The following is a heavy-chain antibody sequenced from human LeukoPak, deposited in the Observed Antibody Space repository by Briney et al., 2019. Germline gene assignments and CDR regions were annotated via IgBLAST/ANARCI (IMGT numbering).Heavy chain of an antibody. CDR2: INPNSGST. CDR1: GYTFTGYY. V-gene: IGHV1-2*02. CDR3: AREVYSGYDYALYGYWFDP. J-gene: IGHJ5*02. Sequence: ASVKVSCKASGYTFTGYYMHWVRQAPGQGLEWMGWINPNSGSTNYAQKFQGRVTMTRDTSISPAYMELSRLRSDDTAVYYCAREVYSGYDYALYGYWFDPWGQGTLVTVSS. D-gene: IGHD5-12*01.